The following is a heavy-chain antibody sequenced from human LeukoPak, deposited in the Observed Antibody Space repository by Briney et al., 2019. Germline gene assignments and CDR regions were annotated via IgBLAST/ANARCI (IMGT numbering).Heavy chain of an antibody. CDR2: INTNSGNP. D-gene: IGHD3-10*01. CDR3: ATYGSKSSLYGMDV. CDR1: GNSFSSYV. Sequence: GASVKVSCKASGNSFSSYVMNWVRQAPGQGLEWMGWINTNSGNPTYAQGFRGRFVLSVDSPVSTAYLEISNLKAEDTAVYYCATYGSKSSLYGMDVWGQGTTVAVSS. V-gene: IGHV7-4-1*02. J-gene: IGHJ6*02.